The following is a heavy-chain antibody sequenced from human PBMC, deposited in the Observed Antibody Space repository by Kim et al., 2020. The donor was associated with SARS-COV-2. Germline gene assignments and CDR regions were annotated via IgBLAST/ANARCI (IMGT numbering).Heavy chain of an antibody. Sequence: SQTLSLTCAISGDSVSSNSAAWNWIRQSPSRGLEWLGRTYYRSKWYNDYAVSVKSRITINPDTSKNQFSLQLNSVTPEDTAVYYCARDREWLVRRLNAFDIWGQGTMVTVSS. CDR2: TYYRSKWYN. CDR3: ARDREWLVRRLNAFDI. J-gene: IGHJ3*02. D-gene: IGHD6-19*01. CDR1: GDSVSSNSAA. V-gene: IGHV6-1*01.